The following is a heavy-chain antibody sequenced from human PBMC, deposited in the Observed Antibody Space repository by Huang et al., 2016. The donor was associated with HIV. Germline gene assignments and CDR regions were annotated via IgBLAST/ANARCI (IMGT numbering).Heavy chain of an antibody. V-gene: IGHV4-34*02. CDR3: ARDATKNPRGWFDP. Sequence: QVHLQQWGAGLLKSAETLSLTCAVYGGSLRGYYWSWLRQTPGKGLEWIGEINHLGSPNYNPSLNSRVSISMDGSKKQFSLKLRSISDADTAVYFCARDATKNPRGWFDPWSQGTLVTVSS. J-gene: IGHJ5*02. CDR1: GGSLRGYY. CDR2: INHLGSP. D-gene: IGHD3-10*01.